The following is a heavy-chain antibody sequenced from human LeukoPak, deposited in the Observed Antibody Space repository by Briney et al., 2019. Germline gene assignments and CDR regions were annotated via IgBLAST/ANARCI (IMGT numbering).Heavy chain of an antibody. CDR3: AREGSAEIWEWLLYEALDY. Sequence: SETLSLTCTVSGGSISSYYWSWIRQPAGKGLEWIGRIYTSGSTNYNPSLKTRVTMSVDTSKNQFSLKLSSVTAADTAVYYCAREGSAEIWEWLLYEALDYWGQGTLVTVSS. V-gene: IGHV4-4*07. J-gene: IGHJ4*02. CDR2: IYTSGST. D-gene: IGHD3-3*01. CDR1: GGSISSYY.